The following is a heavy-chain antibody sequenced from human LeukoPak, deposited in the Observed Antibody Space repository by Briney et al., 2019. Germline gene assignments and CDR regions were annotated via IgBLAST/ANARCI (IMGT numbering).Heavy chain of an antibody. CDR3: ARGVYDFWSGYYSAEYFQH. CDR1: GDSISSGDYY. V-gene: IGHV4-61*09. CDR2: IYYSGST. Sequence: SQTLSLTCTVSGDSISSGDYYWSWIRQPAGKGLEWIGYIYYSGSTNYNPSLKSRVTISVDTSKNQFSLKLSSVTAADTAVYYCARGVYDFWSGYYSAEYFQHWGQGTLVTVSS. J-gene: IGHJ1*01. D-gene: IGHD3-3*01.